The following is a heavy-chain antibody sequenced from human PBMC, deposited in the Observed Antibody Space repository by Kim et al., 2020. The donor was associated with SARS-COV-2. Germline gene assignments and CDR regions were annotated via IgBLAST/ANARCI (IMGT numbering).Heavy chain of an antibody. J-gene: IGHJ6*02. D-gene: IGHD3-22*01. V-gene: IGHV3-30*04. CDR1: GFTFSSYA. CDR3: ARRSPKDAMILVGMDV. CDR2: ISYDGSNK. Sequence: GGSLRLSCAASGFTFSSYAMHWVRQAPGKGLEWVAVISYDGSNKYYADSVKGRFTISRDNSKNTLYLQMNSLRAEDTAVYYCARRSPKDAMILVGMDVWGQGTTVTVSS.